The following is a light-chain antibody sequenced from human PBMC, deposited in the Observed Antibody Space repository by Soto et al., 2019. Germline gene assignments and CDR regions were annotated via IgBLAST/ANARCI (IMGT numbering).Light chain of an antibody. CDR3: QQYSSYPFT. V-gene: IGKV1-5*03. Sequence: DIQMTQSPSTLSASLGDRVTITCRASQGISSWLAWYQQKPGKAPKVLIYKASSLESGVPARFSGSGSGTECTLTISILQPDDFASHYCQQYSSYPFTFGPGTKVDIK. CDR1: QGISSW. CDR2: KAS. J-gene: IGKJ3*01.